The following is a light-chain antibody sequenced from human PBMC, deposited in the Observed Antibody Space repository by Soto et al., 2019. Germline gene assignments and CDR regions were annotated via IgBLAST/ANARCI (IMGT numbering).Light chain of an antibody. CDR3: CSFAGSGTYV. Sequence: QSALTQPASVSGSPGQSITISCAGTSSDIGSYNLVSWYRHHPGKAPTLMIYEGNKRPSGVSTRFSGSRSANTAPLTISGLQPEDEADYYCCSFAGSGTYVFGTGTKLTVL. J-gene: IGLJ1*01. CDR2: EGN. V-gene: IGLV2-23*01. CDR1: SSDIGSYNL.